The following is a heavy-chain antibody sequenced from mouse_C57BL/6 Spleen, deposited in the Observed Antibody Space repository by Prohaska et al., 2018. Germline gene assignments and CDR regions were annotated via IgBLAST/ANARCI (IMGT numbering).Heavy chain of an antibody. CDR3: ARGPNLLRYFDY. CDR1: GYTFTSYW. CDR2: IDPSDSYT. D-gene: IGHD1-1*01. Sequence: QVQLQQPGAELVMPGASVKLSCKASGYTFTSYWMHWVKQRPGQGLEWIGEIDPSDSYTNYNQKFKGKATLTVDKSSSTAYMQLSSLTSEDSAVYYCARGPNLLRYFDYWGQGTTLTVSS. V-gene: IGHV1-69*01. J-gene: IGHJ2*01.